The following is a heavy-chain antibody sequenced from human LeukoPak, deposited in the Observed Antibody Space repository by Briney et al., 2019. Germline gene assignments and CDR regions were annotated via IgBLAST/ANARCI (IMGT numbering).Heavy chain of an antibody. CDR2: IYYSGNT. J-gene: IGHJ4*02. Sequence: SETLSLTCTVSGGSISSSSYYWGWIRQPPGKGLEWIGSIYYSGNTYYNPSLKGRVTISVDTSKNHFSLKLSSVTAADTAVYYCARHTYSSTYKFDFWGQGTLVTVSS. CDR3: ARHTYSSTYKFDF. V-gene: IGHV4-39*01. D-gene: IGHD6-13*01. CDR1: GGSISSSSYY.